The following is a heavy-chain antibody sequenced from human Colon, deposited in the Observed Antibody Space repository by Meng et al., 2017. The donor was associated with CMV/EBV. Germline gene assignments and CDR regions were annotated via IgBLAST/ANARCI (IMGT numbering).Heavy chain of an antibody. CDR2: INSDGSST. J-gene: IGHJ4*02. D-gene: IGHD6-13*01. CDR1: GFTFSSCW. Sequence: GESLKISCAASGFTFSSCWMHWVRQAPGKGLVWVSRINSDGSSTNYADSVKGRFTISRDNAKNTLFLQMSSLRAEDTAVYYCARTNLRSIAAAGTFDYWGQGTLVTVSS. V-gene: IGHV3-74*01. CDR3: ARTNLRSIAAAGTFDY.